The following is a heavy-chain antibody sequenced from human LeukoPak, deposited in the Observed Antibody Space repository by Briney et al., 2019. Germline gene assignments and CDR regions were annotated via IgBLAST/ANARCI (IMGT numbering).Heavy chain of an antibody. V-gene: IGHV1-2*02. D-gene: IGHD3-3*01. CDR2: INPNSGGT. J-gene: IGHJ5*02. Sequence: ASVKVSCKASGYTFTGYYMHWVRQAPGQGLEWMGWINPNSGGTNYAQKFQGRVTMTRDTSISTAYMELSRLRSEDTAVYYCARDSHDFWSGYYVGGEEPWGQGTLVTVSS. CDR1: GYTFTGYY. CDR3: ARDSHDFWSGYYVGGEEP.